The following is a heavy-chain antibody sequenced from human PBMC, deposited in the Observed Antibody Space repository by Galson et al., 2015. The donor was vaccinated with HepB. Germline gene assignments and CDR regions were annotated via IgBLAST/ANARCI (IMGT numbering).Heavy chain of an antibody. V-gene: IGHV3-30*18. Sequence: SLRLSCAASGFTFSSYGMHWVRQAPGKGLEWVAVISYDGSNKYYADSVKGRFTISRDNSKNTLYLQMNSLRAEDTAVYYRAKTRVGHAITMVRGVIFWFDPWGQGTLVTVSS. CDR3: AKTRVGHAITMVRGVIFWFDP. D-gene: IGHD3-10*01. CDR1: GFTFSSYG. J-gene: IGHJ5*02. CDR2: ISYDGSNK.